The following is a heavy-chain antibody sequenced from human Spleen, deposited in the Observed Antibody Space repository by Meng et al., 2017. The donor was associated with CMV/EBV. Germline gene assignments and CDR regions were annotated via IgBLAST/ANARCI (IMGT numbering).Heavy chain of an antibody. CDR3: AGFGVTITNGLDV. V-gene: IGHV3-21*01. CDR1: GFTFGAFS. D-gene: IGHD3-3*01. J-gene: IGHJ6*02. CDR2: ISTTSSYI. Sequence: GGSLRLSCAASGFTFGAFSMNWVRQAPGKGLEWVSSISTTSSYIYYADSLKGRFTISRDNGKNTLYLQISSLRVEDTAVYYCAGFGVTITNGLDVWGQGTTVTVSS.